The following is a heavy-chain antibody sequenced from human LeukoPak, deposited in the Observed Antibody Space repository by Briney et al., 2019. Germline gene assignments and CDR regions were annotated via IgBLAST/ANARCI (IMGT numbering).Heavy chain of an antibody. J-gene: IGHJ4*02. Sequence: GGSLRVSCAASGFTFSSYAMHWVRQAPGKGLEWVAVISYDGSNKYYADSVKGRFTISRDNSKNTLYLQMNSLRAEDTAVYYCARGNDQPQRWLFYFGYLGQGTLVTGS. CDR3: ARGNDQPQRWLFYFGY. D-gene: IGHD5-18*01. CDR1: GFTFSSYA. CDR2: ISYDGSNK. V-gene: IGHV3-30-3*01.